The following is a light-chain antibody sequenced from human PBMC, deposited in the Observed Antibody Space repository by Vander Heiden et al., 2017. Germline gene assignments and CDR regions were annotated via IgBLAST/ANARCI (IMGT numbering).Light chain of an antibody. Sequence: QPVLTQSSSASASLGSSVNLTCPLSSGHSSYIIAWHRQQPGKDHRSLMNLVVIGSYNKGSGVPDRGSASSSGDAPSTNTSNLQSEDDADYYGEHSDSNTHCVFGGGTKLTVL. CDR2: LVVIGSY. CDR3: EHSDSNTHCV. V-gene: IGLV4-60*03. J-gene: IGLJ2*01. CDR1: SGHSSYI.